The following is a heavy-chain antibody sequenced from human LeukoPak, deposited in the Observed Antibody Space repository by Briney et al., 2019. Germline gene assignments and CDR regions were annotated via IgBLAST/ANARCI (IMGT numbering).Heavy chain of an antibody. D-gene: IGHD4-17*01. Sequence: ASVKVSCKASGYTFTSYYMHWVRQAPGQGLEWMGIINPSGGSTSYAQKFQGRVTMTRGTSTSTVYMELSSLRSEDTAVYYCARDPPTVTTLYGMDVWGKGTTVTVSS. CDR2: INPSGGST. V-gene: IGHV1-46*01. CDR3: ARDPPTVTTLYGMDV. J-gene: IGHJ6*04. CDR1: GYTFTSYY.